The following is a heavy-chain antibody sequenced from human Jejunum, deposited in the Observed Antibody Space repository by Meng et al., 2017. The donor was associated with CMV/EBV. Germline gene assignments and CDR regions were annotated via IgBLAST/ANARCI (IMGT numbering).Heavy chain of an antibody. Sequence: QVQLQESGPGLVKSSETLSLTCFVSAGSIGGYYWSWIRQPAGKGLEWIGRIYTSGSTHYNPSLKSRLTMSVDLSNNQISLKLRSVTAADTAVYYCARESGSYYWFDPWGQGTLVTVSS. J-gene: IGHJ5*02. V-gene: IGHV4-4*07. CDR2: IYTSGST. CDR3: ARESGSYYWFDP. D-gene: IGHD1-26*01. CDR1: AGSIGGYY.